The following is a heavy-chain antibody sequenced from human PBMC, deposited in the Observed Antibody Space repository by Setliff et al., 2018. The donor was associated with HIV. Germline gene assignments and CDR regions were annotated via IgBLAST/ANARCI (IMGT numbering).Heavy chain of an antibody. V-gene: IGHV4-59*11. CDR1: GDSISSHY. CDR3: ARGGYCTSTTCYPFDY. Sequence: SETLSLTCTVSGDSISSHYWSWIRQPPGKGLEWIGSIYNSGTTDYNPSLKSRVTISVHTSKNQFSLKLNSVTAADTAMYYCARGGYCTSTTCYPFDYWGQGTLV. CDR2: IYNSGTT. D-gene: IGHD2-2*01. J-gene: IGHJ4*02.